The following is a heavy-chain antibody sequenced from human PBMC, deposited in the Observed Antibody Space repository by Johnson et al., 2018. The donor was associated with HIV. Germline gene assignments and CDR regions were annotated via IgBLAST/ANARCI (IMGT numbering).Heavy chain of an antibody. CDR3: ARGDYGGNLDAFDI. D-gene: IGHD4-23*01. V-gene: IGHV3-30*02. J-gene: IGHJ3*02. Sequence: QVQLVEYGGGVVQPGGSLRLSCAASGFTFSSYGMHWVRQAPGKGLEWVAFIRYDGSNKYYADSVKGRFTISRDSSKNTVYLQMNSLRAGDTAVYYCARGDYGGNLDAFDIWGQGTMVTVSS. CDR1: GFTFSSYG. CDR2: IRYDGSNK.